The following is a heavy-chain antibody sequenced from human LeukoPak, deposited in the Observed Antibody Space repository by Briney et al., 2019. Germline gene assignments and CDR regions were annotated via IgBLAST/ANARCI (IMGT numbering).Heavy chain of an antibody. V-gene: IGHV4-59*01. Sequence: SETLSLTCTVSGGSISSYYWSWLGQPPGKGLEGIGYIYYSGSTNYNPSLKSRGTISVDTSKNQFSLKLSSVTAADTAVYYCARGVRGSTAAGTFDYWGQGTLVTVSS. D-gene: IGHD6-13*01. CDR1: GGSISSYY. CDR3: ARGVRGSTAAGTFDY. J-gene: IGHJ4*02. CDR2: IYYSGST.